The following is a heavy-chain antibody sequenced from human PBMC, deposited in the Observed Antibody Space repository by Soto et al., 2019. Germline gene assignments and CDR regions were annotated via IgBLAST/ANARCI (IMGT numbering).Heavy chain of an antibody. CDR3: ARTDTNYDSSGYYFDY. D-gene: IGHD3-22*01. CDR2: IYPGDSDT. Sequence: GESLKISCKGSGDSFTSYWIGWVRQMPGKGLEWMGIIYPGDSDTRYSPSFQGQVTISADKSISTAYLQWSSLKASDTAMYYCARTDTNYDSSGYYFDYWGQGTLVTVSS. V-gene: IGHV5-51*01. CDR1: GDSFTSYW. J-gene: IGHJ4*02.